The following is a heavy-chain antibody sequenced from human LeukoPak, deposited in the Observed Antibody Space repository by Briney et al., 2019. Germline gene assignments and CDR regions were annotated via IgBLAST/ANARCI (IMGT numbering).Heavy chain of an antibody. CDR1: GGSISSSSYY. CDR3: ARHALRSKLNRFDY. CDR2: IYYSGST. D-gene: IGHD5-12*01. V-gene: IGHV4-39*01. Sequence: SETLSLTCTVSGGSISSSSYYWGWIRQPPGKGLEWIGSIYYSGSTYYNPSLKSRVTISVDTSKNRFSLKLSSVTAADTAVYYCARHALRSKLNRFDYWGQGTLVTVSS. J-gene: IGHJ4*02.